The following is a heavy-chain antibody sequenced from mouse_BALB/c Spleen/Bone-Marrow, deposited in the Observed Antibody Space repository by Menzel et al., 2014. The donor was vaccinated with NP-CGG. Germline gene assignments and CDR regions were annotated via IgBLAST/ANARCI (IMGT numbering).Heavy chain of an antibody. CDR1: GISITTGNYR. CDR2: IYYSGTI. Sequence: EVKVVESGPGLVKPSQTVSLTCTVTGISITTGNYRWSWIRQFPGNKLEWIGYIYYSGTITYNPSLTSRTTITRDTSKNQFFLEMNSLTAEDTAAYNCARYGNYFDVWGAGTTVTVSS. CDR3: ARYGNYFDV. J-gene: IGHJ1*01. V-gene: IGHV3-5*02. D-gene: IGHD2-1*01.